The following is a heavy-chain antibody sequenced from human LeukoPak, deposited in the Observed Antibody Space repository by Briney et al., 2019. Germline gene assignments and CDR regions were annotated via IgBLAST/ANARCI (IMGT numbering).Heavy chain of an antibody. CDR1: GFPLSSYA. Sequence: GGSLRLSCAASGFPLSSYAMSWVRQAPGKGLEWVSATSSSDAGTYHAGSVRGRFTISGDNSKNSLYLQMNSLRAEDTAIYYCAISGGYWAWADWGQGSLVTVSS. CDR2: TSSSDAGT. D-gene: IGHD1-26*01. J-gene: IGHJ4*02. V-gene: IGHV3-23*01. CDR3: AISGGYWAWAD.